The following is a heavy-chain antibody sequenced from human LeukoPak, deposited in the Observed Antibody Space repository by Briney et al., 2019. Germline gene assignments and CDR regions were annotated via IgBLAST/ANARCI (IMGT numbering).Heavy chain of an antibody. CDR3: TRRDSSVYYFDY. V-gene: IGHV3-73*01. CDR2: IRSKANTYAT. Sequence: GSLKLSCAASGFTFSGSAIHRVRQSSGKGLEWLGRIRSKANTYATAYAASVKGRFTISRDDSNNTAYLQMNSLKTEDTAVYYCTRRDSSVYYFDYWGQGTLVTVSS. J-gene: IGHJ4*02. CDR1: GFTFSGSA. D-gene: IGHD6-19*01.